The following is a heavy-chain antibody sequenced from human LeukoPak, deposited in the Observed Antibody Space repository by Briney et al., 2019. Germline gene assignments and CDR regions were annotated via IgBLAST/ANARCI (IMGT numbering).Heavy chain of an antibody. J-gene: IGHJ6*03. CDR2: IYTSGST. CDR3: ARDGMAIDNYYYYYMDV. D-gene: IGHD5-24*01. Sequence: SETLSLTCTVSGGSISSYYWSWIRQPAGKGLEWIGRIYTSGSTNYNPSLKSRVTMSVDTSKNQFSLKLSSVTAADTAVYYCARDGMAIDNYYYYYMDVWGKGTTVTISS. CDR1: GGSISSYY. V-gene: IGHV4-4*07.